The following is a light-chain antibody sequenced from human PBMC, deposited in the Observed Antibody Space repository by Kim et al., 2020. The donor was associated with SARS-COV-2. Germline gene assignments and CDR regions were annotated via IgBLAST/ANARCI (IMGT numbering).Light chain of an antibody. V-gene: IGKV3-20*01. CDR2: GAS. CDR3: QQYGSSPPWP. CDR1: QSVSSSY. J-gene: IGKJ1*01. Sequence: EIVLTQSPGTLSLSPGERATLSCRASQSVSSSYLAWYQQKPGQAPRLLIYGASYRATGIPDRFSGSGSGTDFTLTISRLEPEDFAVYYCQQYGSSPPWPFGQGTKVDIK.